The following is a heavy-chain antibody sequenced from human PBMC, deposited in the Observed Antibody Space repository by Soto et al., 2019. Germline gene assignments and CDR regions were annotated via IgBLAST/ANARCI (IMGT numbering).Heavy chain of an antibody. CDR2: IYYDGST. CDR3: ARDQLSSGLYVWFDP. Sequence: HVQLQESGPGLVKPSETLSLTCTVSGGSISTYYWSWIRQPPGKGLEWIGYIYYDGSTSYNPSLRSRVTISVDTSKNQFSLILSPVTSADTAVYYCARDQLSSGLYVWFDPWGQGTLVTVSS. D-gene: IGHD6-25*01. J-gene: IGHJ5*02. V-gene: IGHV4-59*01. CDR1: GGSISTYY.